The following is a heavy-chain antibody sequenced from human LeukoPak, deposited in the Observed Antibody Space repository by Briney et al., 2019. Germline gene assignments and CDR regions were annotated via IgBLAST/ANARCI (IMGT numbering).Heavy chain of an antibody. Sequence: GESLKISCKASGYSFSNYWIGWVRQMPGKGLEWMGIIYPGDSDTRYSPSFQGQVTISADKSITTGYLQWSSLKASDTAVYYCARGGSYSFRLYWYFDLWGRGTLVTVSS. CDR2: IYPGDSDT. J-gene: IGHJ2*01. CDR1: GYSFSNYW. CDR3: ARGGSYSFRLYWYFDL. D-gene: IGHD5-18*01. V-gene: IGHV5-51*01.